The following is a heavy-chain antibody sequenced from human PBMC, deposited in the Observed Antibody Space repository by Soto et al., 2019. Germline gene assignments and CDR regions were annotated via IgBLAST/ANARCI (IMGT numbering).Heavy chain of an antibody. CDR2: INHSGST. D-gene: IGHD6-19*01. V-gene: IGHV4-34*01. J-gene: IGHJ6*02. CDR1: GGSFSGYH. Sequence: SETLSLTCAVYGGSFSGYHWSWIRQPPGKGLEWIGEINHSGSTNYNPSLKSRVTISVDTSKNQFSLKLSSVTAADTAVYYCARGRSGWYHYYYGMDVWGQGTTVPVSS. CDR3: ARGRSGWYHYYYGMDV.